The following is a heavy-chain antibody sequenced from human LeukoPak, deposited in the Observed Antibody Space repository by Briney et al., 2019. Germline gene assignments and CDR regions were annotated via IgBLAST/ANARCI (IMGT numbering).Heavy chain of an antibody. CDR2: ISGSGGST. CDR1: GFTFSSYA. V-gene: IGHV3-23*01. J-gene: IGHJ4*02. CDR3: AKDLGYTAMVGYYFDY. D-gene: IGHD5-18*01. Sequence: GGSLRLSCAASGFTFSSYAMSWVRQAPGKGLEWVSAISGSGGSTYYADSVKGRFTISRDNSKNTLYLQMNSLRAEDTAVYYCAKDLGYTAMVGYYFDYWGQGTLVTVSS.